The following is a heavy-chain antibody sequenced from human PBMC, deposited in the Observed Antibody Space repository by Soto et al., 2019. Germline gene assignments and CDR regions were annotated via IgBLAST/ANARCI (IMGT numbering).Heavy chain of an antibody. CDR1: GGSITSYY. D-gene: IGHD1-7*01. J-gene: IGHJ6*03. Sequence: QVQLEESGPGLVKPSETLSLTCTVSGGSITSYYLSWLRQPPGKGLEWFGYIYYSGSANYNPSLKSRVTISIDTSRNQFSLVLSSVTAADTAVYYCATAGRVATTLGYTDVWGKGTTVTVSS. CDR2: IYYSGSA. CDR3: ATAGRVATTLGYTDV. V-gene: IGHV4-59*01.